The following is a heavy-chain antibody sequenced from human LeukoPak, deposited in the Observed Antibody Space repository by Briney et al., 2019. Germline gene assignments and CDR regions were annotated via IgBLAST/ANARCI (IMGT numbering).Heavy chain of an antibody. CDR3: ATVYDILTLGAFDI. CDR2: IKQDGSEK. D-gene: IGHD3-9*01. V-gene: IGHV3-7*03. J-gene: IGHJ3*02. CDR1: GFTFSSYW. Sequence: GGSLRLSCAASGFTFSSYWMSWVRQAPGKGLEWVANIKQDGSEKYYVDSVKGRFTISRDNAKNSLYLQMNSLRAEDTALYYCATVYDILTLGAFDIWGQGTMVTVSS.